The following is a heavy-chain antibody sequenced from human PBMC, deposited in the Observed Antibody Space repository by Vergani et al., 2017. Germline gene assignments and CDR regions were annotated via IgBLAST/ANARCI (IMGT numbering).Heavy chain of an antibody. Sequence: EVQLVESGGGLVQPGGSLRLSCAASGFTFSSYWMSWVRQAPGKGLEWVANIKQDGSEKYYVDSVKGRFTISRDNAKNSLYLQMNSLRAEDTAVYYCASLGRAAAGKCYYYYMDVWGKWTTVTVSS. CDR1: GFTFSSYW. J-gene: IGHJ6*03. CDR3: ASLGRAAAGKCYYYYMDV. D-gene: IGHD6-13*01. V-gene: IGHV3-7*01. CDR2: IKQDGSEK.